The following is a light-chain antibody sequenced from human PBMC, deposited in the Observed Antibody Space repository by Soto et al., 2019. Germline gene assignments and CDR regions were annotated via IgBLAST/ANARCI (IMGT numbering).Light chain of an antibody. V-gene: IGKV3-20*01. CDR1: QTVSITY. CDR3: QQYTKWPPST. J-gene: IGKJ2*02. CDR2: GAS. Sequence: VLTQSPGTLSLSPGESATLSCRASQTVSITYLTWYQQKPGQAPRLLIFGASKRATGIPDRFSGSGSGRDFTLTISGLEPEDFAVYYCQQYTKWPPSTFGPGTRLEIK.